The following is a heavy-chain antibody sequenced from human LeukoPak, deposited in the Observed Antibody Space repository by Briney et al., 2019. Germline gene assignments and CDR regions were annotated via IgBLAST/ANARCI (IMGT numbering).Heavy chain of an antibody. J-gene: IGHJ4*02. CDR1: GFSVSGNW. D-gene: IGHD6-19*01. Sequence: HSGGSLRLPCAASGFSVSGNWMHWVRQAPGKGLVWVSRINSDGSSTNYADSVRGRFTISRDNAKNTVYLQVNSLRVEDTAVYYCARGSGAYGDFDYWGQGTLVTVSS. CDR3: ARGSGAYGDFDY. V-gene: IGHV3-74*01. CDR2: INSDGSST.